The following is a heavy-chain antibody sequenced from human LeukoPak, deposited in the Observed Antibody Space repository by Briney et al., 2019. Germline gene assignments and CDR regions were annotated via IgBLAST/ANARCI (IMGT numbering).Heavy chain of an antibody. D-gene: IGHD2-2*01. CDR2: INHSGST. CDR1: GGSFSGYY. CDR3: ATLRNIVVVPAALTNGFQH. V-gene: IGHV4-34*01. Sequence: SETLSLTCAVYGGSFSGYYWSWIRQPPGKGLEWIGEINHSGSTNYNPSLKSRVTISVDTSKNQFSLKLSSVTAADTAVYYCATLRNIVVVPAALTNGFQHWGQGTLVTVSS. J-gene: IGHJ1*01.